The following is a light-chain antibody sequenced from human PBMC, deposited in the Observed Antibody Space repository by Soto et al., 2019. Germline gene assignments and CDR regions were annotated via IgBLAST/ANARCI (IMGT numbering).Light chain of an antibody. V-gene: IGKV3-20*01. CDR1: QSVSSSY. J-gene: IGKJ1*01. CDR3: QQYGRSRT. Sequence: EIVLTQSPGTLSLSPGERATLSCRASQSVSSSYLAWYQQKPGQAPRLLIYGASSRATGIPARFSGSGSGTDFTLTSSRLSPEDFAVYYWQQYGRSRTFGQGTKVEIK. CDR2: GAS.